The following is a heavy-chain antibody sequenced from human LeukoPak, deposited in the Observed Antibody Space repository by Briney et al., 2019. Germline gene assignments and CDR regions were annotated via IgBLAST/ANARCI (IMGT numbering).Heavy chain of an antibody. CDR2: INPNSGGT. D-gene: IGHD2-15*01. Sequence: ASVTVSFTSSGYTFTIYGISWVRQAPGQGLEWMGWINPNSGGTNYSQKFQGRVTMTRDTSISTAYMELSRLRSDDTAVYYCARDSVWRISWFDPWGQGTLVTVSS. J-gene: IGHJ5*02. CDR1: GYTFTIYG. CDR3: ARDSVWRISWFDP. V-gene: IGHV1-2*02.